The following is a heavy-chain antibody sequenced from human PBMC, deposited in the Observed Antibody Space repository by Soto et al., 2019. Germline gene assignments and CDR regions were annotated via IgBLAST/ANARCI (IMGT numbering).Heavy chain of an antibody. CDR2: IYYSGNT. Sequence: QLQLQESGPGLVKPSETLSLTCTVSGGSISSSSFHWGWIRQPPGKGLEWIGSIYYSGNTYYSPSLKGRVTLSVDTSKNQFSLKLSSVNAADTAVYYCARRERAAGTDWWFDPWGQGTLVTVSS. D-gene: IGHD6-13*01. CDR1: GGSISSSSFH. J-gene: IGHJ5*02. CDR3: ARRERAAGTDWWFDP. V-gene: IGHV4-39*01.